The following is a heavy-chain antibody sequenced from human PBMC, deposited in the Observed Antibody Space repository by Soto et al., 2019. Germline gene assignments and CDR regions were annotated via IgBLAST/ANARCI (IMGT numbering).Heavy chain of an antibody. Sequence: GSLRLSCAASGFTFSSYGMHWVRQAPGKGLEWVAVISYDGSNKYYADSVKGRFTISRDNSKNTLYLQMNSLRAEDTAVYYCAKDLKYQLLVSYFDYWGQGTLVTVSS. CDR2: ISYDGSNK. CDR1: GFTFSSYG. V-gene: IGHV3-30*18. CDR3: AKDLKYQLLVSYFDY. J-gene: IGHJ4*02. D-gene: IGHD2-2*01.